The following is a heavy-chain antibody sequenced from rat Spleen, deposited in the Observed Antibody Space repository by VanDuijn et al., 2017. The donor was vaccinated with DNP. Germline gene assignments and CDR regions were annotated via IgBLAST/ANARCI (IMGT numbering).Heavy chain of an antibody. Sequence: EVQLVASGGGLVQPGRSLKLSCAASGFIFSNYWMTWIRQAPGKGLEWVASISNTGDNTYYSDSVKGRFSLSRDNAKSTLYLQMDSLRSEDTATYYCTTASTEGFAYWGQGTLVTVS. J-gene: IGHJ3*01. CDR3: TTASTEGFAY. CDR2: ISNTGDNT. V-gene: IGHV5-31*01. CDR1: GFIFSNYW. D-gene: IGHD1-11*01.